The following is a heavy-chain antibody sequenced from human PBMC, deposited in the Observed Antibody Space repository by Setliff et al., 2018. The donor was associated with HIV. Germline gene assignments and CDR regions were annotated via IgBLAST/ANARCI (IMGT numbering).Heavy chain of an antibody. CDR2: IYTSGST. CDR3: AGSWSGYPLSFGY. J-gene: IGHJ4*02. Sequence: SETLSLTCNVSGGSISSYYWSWIRQPAGKGLEWIGRIYTSGSTNYNPSLKSRVTISVDTSKNQFSLKLSSVTAADTAVYYCAGSWSGYPLSFGYWGQGTLVTVSS. D-gene: IGHD3-3*01. CDR1: GGSISSYY. V-gene: IGHV4-4*07.